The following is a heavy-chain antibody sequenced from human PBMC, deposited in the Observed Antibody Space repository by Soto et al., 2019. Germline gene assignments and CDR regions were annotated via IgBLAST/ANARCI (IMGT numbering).Heavy chain of an antibody. CDR3: ARHNYGSGSTYFDY. J-gene: IGHJ4*02. Sequence: PSXTPSLTGTVSGGSISSYYWSWIRQPPGKGLEWIGYIYYSGSTNYNPSLKSRVTISVDTSKNQFSLKLNSMTAADTAVYYCARHNYGSGSTYFDYWGQGTLVTVSS. CDR2: IYYSGST. V-gene: IGHV4-59*08. CDR1: GGSISSYY. D-gene: IGHD3-10*01.